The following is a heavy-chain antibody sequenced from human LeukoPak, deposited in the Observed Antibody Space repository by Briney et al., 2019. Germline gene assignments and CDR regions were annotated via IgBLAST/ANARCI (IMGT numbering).Heavy chain of an antibody. CDR3: TREPPWTHIRDYFDY. V-gene: IGHV3-11*04. CDR1: GFTFSDYY. J-gene: IGHJ4*02. Sequence: PGGSLRLSCAASGFTFSDYYMTWIRQAPGKELEWVASISSGGTTIYYADSVKGRFTISRDNAKNSVYVQMHTLRVEDTAVYFCTREPPWTHIRDYFDYWGQGTLVTVSS. D-gene: IGHD3-3*02. CDR2: ISSGGTTI.